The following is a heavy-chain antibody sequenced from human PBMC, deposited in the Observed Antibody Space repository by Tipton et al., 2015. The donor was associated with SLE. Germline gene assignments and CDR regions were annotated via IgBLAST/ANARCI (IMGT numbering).Heavy chain of an antibody. V-gene: IGHV4-59*12. J-gene: IGHJ4*02. D-gene: IGHD3-16*01. Sequence: TLSLTCTVSGGSISSYYWSWIRQPPGKGLEWIGYIYYSGTTYYNPSLKTRVTISVDSSKVHFSLRLTSVTAADTAVYFCARAIGANYFNFWGQGSLVTVSS. CDR2: IYYSGTT. CDR3: ARAIGANYFNF. CDR1: GGSISSYY.